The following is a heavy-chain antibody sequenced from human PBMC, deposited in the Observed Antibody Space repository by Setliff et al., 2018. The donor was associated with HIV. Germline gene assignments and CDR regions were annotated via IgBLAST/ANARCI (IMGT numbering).Heavy chain of an antibody. Sequence: PSETLSLTCIVSGGSITRTPYYWGWIRQPPGKGLEWIGSIHHSGTAYDNPSLKSRVTISVDPSKNQILLRLSSVTAADTAVYYCARLSGGMVPNYWGQGTLVTVSS. CDR2: IHHSGTA. J-gene: IGHJ4*02. V-gene: IGHV4-39*01. CDR1: GGSITRTPYY. CDR3: ARLSGGMVPNY. D-gene: IGHD3-10*01.